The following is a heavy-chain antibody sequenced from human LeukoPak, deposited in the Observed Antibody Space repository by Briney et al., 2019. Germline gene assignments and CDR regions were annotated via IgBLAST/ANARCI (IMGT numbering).Heavy chain of an antibody. Sequence: ASVKVSCKASRYIFTGYFIHWVRQVPGQGLEWMGWINPNSGGTNYAQKFQGWVTMTRDTSISTAYMELSRLRSDDTAVYYCARAGFYYYDSSGYYPNWGQGTLVTVSS. CDR1: RYIFTGYF. J-gene: IGHJ4*02. CDR3: ARAGFYYYDSSGYYPN. CDR2: INPNSGGT. V-gene: IGHV1-2*04. D-gene: IGHD3-22*01.